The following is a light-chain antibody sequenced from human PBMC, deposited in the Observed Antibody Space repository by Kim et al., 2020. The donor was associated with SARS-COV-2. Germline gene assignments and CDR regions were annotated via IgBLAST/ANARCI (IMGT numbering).Light chain of an antibody. V-gene: IGLV1-44*01. J-gene: IGLJ3*02. Sequence: TGTIPCYGTSPNIASDSVNWYQQRPGTATKRLIFRIKPRPSGVPDRFSGSKSGTSASLAISGLQSEDEADYYCAARDVSINGQWVFGGGTKLTVL. CDR1: SPNIASDS. CDR2: RIK. CDR3: AARDVSINGQWV.